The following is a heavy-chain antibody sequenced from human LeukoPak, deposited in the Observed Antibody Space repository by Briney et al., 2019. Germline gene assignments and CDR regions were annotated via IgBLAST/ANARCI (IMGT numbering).Heavy chain of an antibody. CDR1: GFTVSSNY. Sequence: GGSLRLSCAASGFTVSSNYMSWVRQAPGKGLEWVSVIYSGGSTYYADSVKGRFTISRDNSKNTLYLQMNSLRAEDTAVYYCAGRTSWYYGFDVWGQGTTVTVSS. D-gene: IGHD1-1*01. CDR2: IYSGGST. J-gene: IGHJ6*02. V-gene: IGHV3-53*01. CDR3: AGRTSWYYGFDV.